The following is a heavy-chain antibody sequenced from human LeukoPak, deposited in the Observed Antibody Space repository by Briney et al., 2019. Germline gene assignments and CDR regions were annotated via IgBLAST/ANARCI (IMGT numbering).Heavy chain of an antibody. Sequence: SETLSLTCTVSGGSISSYYWSWIRQPAGKGLEWIGRIHRGSTNYNPSLKSRVTISVDTSKNQFSLKLSSVTAADTAVYYCARVGGRLGPTDYWGQGTLVTVSS. CDR1: GGSISSYY. CDR2: IHRGST. J-gene: IGHJ4*02. CDR3: ARVGGRLGPTDY. V-gene: IGHV4-4*07. D-gene: IGHD1-26*01.